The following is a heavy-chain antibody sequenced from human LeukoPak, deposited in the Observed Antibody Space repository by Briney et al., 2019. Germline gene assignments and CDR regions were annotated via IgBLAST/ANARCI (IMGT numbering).Heavy chain of an antibody. J-gene: IGHJ4*02. CDR3: AINGGQWEQSDY. CDR1: GYTFSSDD. Sequence: ASVKVSCKASGYTFSSDDISWVRQAPGQGLEWTGWISAYNGNTNYAQKLQGRVTMTTDTSTSTAYMELSSLRSEDTAVYYCAINGGQWEQSDYWGQGTLVTVSS. V-gene: IGHV1-18*01. D-gene: IGHD1-26*01. CDR2: ISAYNGNT.